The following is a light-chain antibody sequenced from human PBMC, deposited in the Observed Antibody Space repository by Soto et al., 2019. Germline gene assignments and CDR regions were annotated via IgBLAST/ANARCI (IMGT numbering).Light chain of an antibody. CDR3: AAWDGSLDGRFV. Sequence: QSVLTQPPSASGTPGQRVTISCSGSSSNIGGNSVHWYQHLPGTAPKLLIYNNDHRPAGVPDRFSGSKSGTSGSLAISGLRSEDEAGYFCAAWDGSLDGRFVFGTGTKLTVL. V-gene: IGLV1-47*02. CDR1: SSNIGGNS. J-gene: IGLJ1*01. CDR2: NND.